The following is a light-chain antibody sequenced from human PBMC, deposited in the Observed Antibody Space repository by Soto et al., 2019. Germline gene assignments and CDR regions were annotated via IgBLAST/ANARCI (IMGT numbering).Light chain of an antibody. CDR2: DVS. Sequence: QSALTQPRSVSGSPGQSVTISCTGTSSDVGGHNLVSWYQQHPGKAPKLVIYDVSKWPSGVPDRFLGSKSGNTASLTISGLQAEDEADYYCCSYAGSSLGVFGGGTKLTVL. CDR3: CSYAGSSLGV. J-gene: IGLJ3*02. CDR1: SSDVGGHNL. V-gene: IGLV2-11*01.